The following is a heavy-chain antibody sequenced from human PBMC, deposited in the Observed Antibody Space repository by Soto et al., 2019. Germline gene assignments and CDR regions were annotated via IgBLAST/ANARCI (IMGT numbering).Heavy chain of an antibody. V-gene: IGHV3-23*01. J-gene: IGHJ4*02. CDR1: GFTFSSYA. CDR3: AKADASGGNSLLFDY. CDR2: IRGNGGNT. Sequence: EVQLLESGGGLVQPGGSLRLSCAASGFTFSSYAMSWVRQAPGKGLEWVSTIRGNGGNTYYADSVKGRLTISRDNSKHTVYVEMNSLRAEDTAIYYCAKADASGGNSLLFDYWGQGTLVTVSS. D-gene: IGHD2-21*02.